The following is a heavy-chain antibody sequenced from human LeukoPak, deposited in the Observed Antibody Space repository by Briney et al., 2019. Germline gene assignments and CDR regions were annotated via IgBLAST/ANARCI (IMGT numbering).Heavy chain of an antibody. V-gene: IGHV3-23*01. CDR2: ISGSGGNT. CDR1: GFTFSSYA. J-gene: IGHJ4*02. CDR3: AKDRHIAASGTVDY. D-gene: IGHD6-13*01. Sequence: GGSLRLSCAASGFTFSSYAMSWVRQAPGKGLEWVSGISGSGGNTYYADSVRGRFTISRDNSKNTLYLQLNSLRAEDTAVYYCAKDRHIAASGTVDYWGQGTLVTVSS.